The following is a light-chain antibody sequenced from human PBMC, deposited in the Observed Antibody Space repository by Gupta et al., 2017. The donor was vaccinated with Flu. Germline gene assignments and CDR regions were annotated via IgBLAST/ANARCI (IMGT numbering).Light chain of an antibody. Sequence: EIVLTQSPGTLSLSPGERATLSCRASQSVTSNYLAWYRQKPGQAPRLLIYGASSRATGIPDRFSGSGSGTDFTLTISRLESEDFVVYYCQQYGSSLRTFGQGTKLEIK. J-gene: IGKJ2*01. CDR2: GAS. CDR1: QSVTSNY. V-gene: IGKV3-20*01. CDR3: QQYGSSLRT.